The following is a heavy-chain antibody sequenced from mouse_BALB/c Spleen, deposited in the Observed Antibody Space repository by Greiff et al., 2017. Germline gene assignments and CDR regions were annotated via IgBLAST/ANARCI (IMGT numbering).Heavy chain of an antibody. CDR2: IDPENGDT. CDR1: GFNIKDYY. CDR3: NYGNYYFDY. Sequence: VHVKQSGAELVRSGASVKLSCTASGFNIKDYYMHWVKQRPEQGLEWIGWIDPENGDTEYAPKFQGKATMTADTSSNTAYLQLSSLTSEDTAVYYCNYGNYYFDYWGQGTTLTVSS. D-gene: IGHD2-1*01. J-gene: IGHJ2*01. V-gene: IGHV14-4*02.